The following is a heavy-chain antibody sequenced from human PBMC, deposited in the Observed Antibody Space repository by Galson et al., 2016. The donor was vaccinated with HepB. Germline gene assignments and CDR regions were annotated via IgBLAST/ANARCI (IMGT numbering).Heavy chain of an antibody. V-gene: IGHV4-39*07. CDR1: GGSISSSSYY. J-gene: IGHJ4*02. CDR2: IYYSGRT. CDR3: VRGLAAAWESLAY. D-gene: IGHD1-26*01. Sequence: SETLSLTCSVSGGSISSSSYYWGWIRQPPGKGLEWIGNIYYSGRTYYNPSLKSRVTISVDTSKNQFSLRLTSVAAADTAVYYCVRGLAAAWESLAYWGQGTLVIVSS.